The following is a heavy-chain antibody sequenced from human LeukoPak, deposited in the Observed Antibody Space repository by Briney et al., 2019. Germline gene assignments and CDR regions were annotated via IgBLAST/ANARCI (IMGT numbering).Heavy chain of an antibody. V-gene: IGHV1-18*01. J-gene: IGHJ3*02. CDR3: ARGDGGNPWDAFDI. Sequence: ASVKVSCKASGYTFTSYGISWVRQAPGQGLESMRWISAYNGNTNYAQKLQGRVTMTTDTSTSTAYMELRSLRHDDTAVYYCARGDGGNPWDAFDIWGQGTMVTVSS. D-gene: IGHD4-23*01. CDR1: GYTFTSYG. CDR2: ISAYNGNT.